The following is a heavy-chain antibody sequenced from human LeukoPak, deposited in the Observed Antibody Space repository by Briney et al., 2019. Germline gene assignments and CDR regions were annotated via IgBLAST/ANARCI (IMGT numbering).Heavy chain of an antibody. D-gene: IGHD5-12*01. CDR3: ACLKRGYSAYDTDY. V-gene: IGHV4-30-2*01. Sequence: SETLSLTCAVSGVSISSGGYAWSWIRQPPGKGLEWIGSIYYSGSTYYNPSLKGRVTISLDRSKNQFSLNLRSVTAADTAVYYCACLKRGYSAYDTDYWDQGTLVTVSS. CDR1: GVSISSGGYA. CDR2: IYYSGST. J-gene: IGHJ4*02.